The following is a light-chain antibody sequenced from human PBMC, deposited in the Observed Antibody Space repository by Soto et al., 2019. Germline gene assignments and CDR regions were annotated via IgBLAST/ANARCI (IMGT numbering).Light chain of an antibody. CDR1: QNVNSVY. J-gene: IGKJ5*01. CDR2: DAY. V-gene: IGKV3-11*01. CDR3: QQRHMWPIT. Sequence: EIVLTQSPVPLSSSPGERVTLSCRASQNVNSVYLTWYQQKPGQAPRLLIYDAYNRATGIPPRFSGSGSGTDFTLTISSLEPEDSAVYYCQQRHMWPITFGQGTRLEIK.